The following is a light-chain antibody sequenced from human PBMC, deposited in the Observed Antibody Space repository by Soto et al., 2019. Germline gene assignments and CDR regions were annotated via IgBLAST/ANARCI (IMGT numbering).Light chain of an antibody. Sequence: ELVLTHSPGTLSLSPGERATLSCRASQSVSSYLAWYQQKPGQAPRLLIYDASNRATGIPARFSGSGSGTDFTLTISSLEPEDFAVYYCQQRRTFGQGTKVDIK. CDR3: QQRRT. CDR1: QSVSSY. CDR2: DAS. V-gene: IGKV3-11*01. J-gene: IGKJ1*01.